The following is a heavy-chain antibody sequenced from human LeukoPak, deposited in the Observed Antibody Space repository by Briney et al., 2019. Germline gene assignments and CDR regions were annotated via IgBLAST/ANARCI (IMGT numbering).Heavy chain of an antibody. D-gene: IGHD6-13*01. CDR1: GVTFSSYS. V-gene: IGHV3-21*04. J-gene: IGHJ4*02. Sequence: GGSLRLSCAASGVTFSSYSMNWVRQAPGKGLEWVSSISSSSSYIYYADSVKGRFTISRDNAKNSLFLQMNSLRAEDTAVYYCAKDILAAGLFFDYWGQGALVTVSS. CDR3: AKDILAAGLFFDY. CDR2: ISSSSSYI.